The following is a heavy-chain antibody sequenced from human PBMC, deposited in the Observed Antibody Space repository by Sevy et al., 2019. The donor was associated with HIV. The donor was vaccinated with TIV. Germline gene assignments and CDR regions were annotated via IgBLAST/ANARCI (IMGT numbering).Heavy chain of an antibody. Sequence: SETLSLTCTVSGGSISSGDHYWSWIRQPPGKGLEWIGYIYYSGRTYYNPSLKSRVAISVDTSKNQFSLRVKSVTAADTAVYYCARDRPVAATGGLDFWGQGARVTVSS. J-gene: IGHJ4*02. CDR1: GGSISSGDHY. V-gene: IGHV4-30-4*01. CDR2: IYYSGRT. CDR3: ARDRPVAATGGLDF. D-gene: IGHD2-15*01.